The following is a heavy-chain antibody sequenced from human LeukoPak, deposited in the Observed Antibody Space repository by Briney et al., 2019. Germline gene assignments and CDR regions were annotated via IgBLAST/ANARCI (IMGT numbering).Heavy chain of an antibody. J-gene: IGHJ3*02. CDR2: INPSGGST. D-gene: IGHD2-8*01. CDR1: GYTFTSYH. V-gene: IGHV1-46*01. CDR3: ARATNGRFDI. Sequence: ASVKVSCKASGYTFTSYHMHWVRQAPGQGLEWMGKINPSGGSTNYAQKFQGRVTMTRDTSTSTVYMELNSLRAEDTAVYYCARATNGRFDIWGQGTMVTVSS.